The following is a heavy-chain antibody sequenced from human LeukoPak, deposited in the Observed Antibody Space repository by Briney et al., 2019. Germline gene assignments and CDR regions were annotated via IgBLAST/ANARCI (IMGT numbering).Heavy chain of an antibody. V-gene: IGHV3-30*02. J-gene: IGHJ3*02. Sequence: GGSLRLSCAASGFTFSSYGMHWVRQAQGKGLEWVAFIRYDGSNKYYADSVKGRFTISRDNSKNTLYLQMNSLRAEDTAVYYCARVEGWLVIDYYDSGGAFDIWGQGTMVTVSS. D-gene: IGHD3-22*01. CDR3: ARVEGWLVIDYYDSGGAFDI. CDR2: IRYDGSNK. CDR1: GFTFSSYG.